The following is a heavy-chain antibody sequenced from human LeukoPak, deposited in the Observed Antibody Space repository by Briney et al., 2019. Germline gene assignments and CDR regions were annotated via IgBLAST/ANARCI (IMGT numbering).Heavy chain of an antibody. CDR2: ISSDAGAE. Sequence: PGGSLRLSCAASGFTFSSYSMNWVRQAPGTGLEWVSYISSDAGAEYYADHVKGRFTISRDNAMNSLYLQMNSLRAEDTAVYYCARDHNWAFDYWGQGTLVTVSS. V-gene: IGHV3-48*04. CDR1: GFTFSSYS. D-gene: IGHD1-20*01. CDR3: ARDHNWAFDY. J-gene: IGHJ4*02.